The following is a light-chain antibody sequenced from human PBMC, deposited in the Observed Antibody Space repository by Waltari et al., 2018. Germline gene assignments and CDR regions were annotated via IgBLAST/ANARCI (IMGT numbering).Light chain of an antibody. Sequence: EIVLTQSPGTLSLSPGARATLACRASQSVGRYLAWYQQKPGQAPRLLIYDASRRATGIPDRFSGSGSGTDFSLTISRLEPEDFAVYYCQNYVRLPATFGQGTKVEI. CDR3: QNYVRLPAT. CDR1: QSVGRY. CDR2: DAS. J-gene: IGKJ1*01. V-gene: IGKV3-20*01.